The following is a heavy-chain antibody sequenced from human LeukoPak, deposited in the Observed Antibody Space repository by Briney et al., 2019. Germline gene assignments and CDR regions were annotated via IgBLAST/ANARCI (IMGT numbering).Heavy chain of an antibody. V-gene: IGHV3-30*01. CDR3: AREGQPYNWFDP. D-gene: IGHD6-13*01. CDR2: ISYDGSNK. Sequence: GRSLRLSCAASGFTFSSYAMHWVRQAPGKGLEWVAVISYDGSNKYYADSVKGRFTISRDNSKNTLYLQMNSLRAEDTAVYYCAREGQPYNWFDPWGQGTLVTVSS. CDR1: GFTFSSYA. J-gene: IGHJ5*02.